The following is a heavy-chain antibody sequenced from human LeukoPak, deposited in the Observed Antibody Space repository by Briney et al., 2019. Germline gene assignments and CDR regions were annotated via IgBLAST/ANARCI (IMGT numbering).Heavy chain of an antibody. CDR3: ARWGGRAQTFDY. D-gene: IGHD2-15*01. Sequence: PSETLSLTCTVSGGSISSYYWSWIRQPPGKGLEWIGYIYTSGSTNYNPSLKSRVTISVGTSKNQFSLKLSSVTAADTAVYYCARWGGRAQTFDYWGQGTLVAVSS. J-gene: IGHJ4*02. V-gene: IGHV4-4*09. CDR2: IYTSGST. CDR1: GGSISSYY.